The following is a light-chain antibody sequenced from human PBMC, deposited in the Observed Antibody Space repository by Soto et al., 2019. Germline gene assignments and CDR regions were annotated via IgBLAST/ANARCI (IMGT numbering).Light chain of an antibody. CDR3: QQYDSSPWT. V-gene: IGKV3-20*01. CDR2: RAS. CDR1: QSVTSSY. J-gene: IGKJ1*01. Sequence: IVFKQSPATVSLSPLEIATLSFMASQSVTSSYIAWYQQKPGQAPRLLIYRASTRATGIPDRFSGSGSGTDFTLILSRLEPEDVAVYHCQQYDSSPWTFGQGTKVDIK.